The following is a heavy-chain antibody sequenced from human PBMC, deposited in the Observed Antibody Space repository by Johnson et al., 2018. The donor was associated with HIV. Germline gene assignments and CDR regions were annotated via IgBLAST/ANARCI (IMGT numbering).Heavy chain of an antibody. CDR3: ARGRGLQFLEWPTGLWSAFDS. D-gene: IGHD3-3*01. J-gene: IGHJ3*02. CDR2: IASSDSPI. Sequence: QVQLVESGGGLVKPGGSLRLSCAASGFTFSDYYMSWIRQAPGKGLEWVSYIASSDSPIYYADSVKGRFTTSRDNAKNSLYLQMNTLRAEDTAVYYCARGRGLQFLEWPTGLWSAFDSWGQGTMVTVSS. CDR1: GFTFSDYY. V-gene: IGHV3-11*04.